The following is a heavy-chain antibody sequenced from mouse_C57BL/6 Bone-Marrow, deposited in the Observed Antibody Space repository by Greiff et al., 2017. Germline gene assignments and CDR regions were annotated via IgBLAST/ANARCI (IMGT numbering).Heavy chain of an antibody. V-gene: IGHV5-6*02. CDR2: ISSGGSYT. J-gene: IGHJ4*01. CDR3: ARRGDGTMDY. Sequence: EVKLEESGGDLVKPGGSLKLSCAASGFTFSSYGMSWVRQTPDKRLEWVATISSGGSYTYYPDSVKGRFTISRDNAKNTLYLQMSSLESEDTAMYYCARRGDGTMDYWGQGTSVTVSS. CDR1: GFTFSSYG.